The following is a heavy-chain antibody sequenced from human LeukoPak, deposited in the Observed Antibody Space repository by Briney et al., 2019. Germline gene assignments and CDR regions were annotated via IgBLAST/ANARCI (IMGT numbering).Heavy chain of an antibody. CDR2: IYYSGST. J-gene: IGHJ4*02. Sequence: PSETLSLTCAVYGGSFSGYYWSWIRQPPGKGLEWIGYIYYSGSTYYNPSLKSRVTISVDTSKNQFSLKLSSVTAADTAVYYCASASGYYYGWGQGTLVTVSS. V-gene: IGHV4-30-4*08. CDR1: GGSFSGYY. D-gene: IGHD3-22*01. CDR3: ASASGYYYG.